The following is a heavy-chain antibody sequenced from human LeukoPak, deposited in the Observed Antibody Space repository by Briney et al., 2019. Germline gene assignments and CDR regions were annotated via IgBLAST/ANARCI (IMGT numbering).Heavy chain of an antibody. J-gene: IGHJ4*02. V-gene: IGHV3-30*02. CDR3: AKVLDYGDRPPGY. CDR1: GFAFSSYG. Sequence: GGSLRLSCAASGFAFSSYGMHWVRQAPGKGLEWLAFIRYDGSNKYYADSVKGRFTISRDNSKNTLYLQMNSLRAEDTAVYYCAKVLDYGDRPPGYWGQGTLVTVSS. D-gene: IGHD4-17*01. CDR2: IRYDGSNK.